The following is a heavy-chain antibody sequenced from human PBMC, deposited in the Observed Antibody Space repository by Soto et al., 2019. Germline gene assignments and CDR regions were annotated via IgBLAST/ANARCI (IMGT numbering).Heavy chain of an antibody. CDR2: INHSGST. Sequence: PSETLSLTCAVYGGSFSGYYWSWIRQPPGKGLEWIGEINHSGSTNYNPSLKSRVTISVDTSKNQFSLKLSSVTAADTAVYYCARGFDWSVAVYNWSDPWGQG. CDR1: GGSFSGYY. J-gene: IGHJ5*02. CDR3: ARGFDWSVAVYNWSDP. V-gene: IGHV4-34*01. D-gene: IGHD3-9*01.